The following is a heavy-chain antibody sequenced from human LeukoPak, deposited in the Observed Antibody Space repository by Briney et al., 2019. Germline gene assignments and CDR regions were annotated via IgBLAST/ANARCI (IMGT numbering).Heavy chain of an antibody. D-gene: IGHD6-13*01. CDR1: GFTFSSYA. J-gene: IGHJ4*02. CDR3: ARDRGPAAAGIHY. V-gene: IGHV3-30*04. CDR2: ISYDGSNK. Sequence: GGSLRLSCAASGFTFSSYAMHWVRQAPGKGLEWVAVISYDGSNKYYADFVKGRFTISRDNSKNTLYLQMNSLRAEDTAVYYCARDRGPAAAGIHYWGQGTLVTVSS.